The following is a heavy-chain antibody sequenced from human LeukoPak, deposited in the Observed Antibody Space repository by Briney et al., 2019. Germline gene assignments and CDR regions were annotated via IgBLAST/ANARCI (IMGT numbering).Heavy chain of an antibody. CDR3: ARDHYDFWSGYPNWFDP. CDR1: GYSISSGYY. D-gene: IGHD3-3*01. V-gene: IGHV4-38-2*02. Sequence: SSETLSLTCAVSGYSISSGYYWGWIRQRPGKGLEWIGSIYHSGSTYYNPSLKSRVTISVDTSKNQFSLKLSSVTAADTAVYYCARDHYDFWSGYPNWFDPWGQGTLVTVSS. CDR2: IYHSGST. J-gene: IGHJ5*02.